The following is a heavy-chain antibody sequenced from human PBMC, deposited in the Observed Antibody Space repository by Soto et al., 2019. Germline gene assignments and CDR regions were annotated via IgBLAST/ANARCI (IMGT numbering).Heavy chain of an antibody. V-gene: IGHV4-59*01. Sequence: PSETLSLTCTASRGSISTYYWSWIRQPPGKGLECIGYFSYSESTTDNPSLKSRTTISLDTTKNQIALKLRSVTAAATAVKHCAGAGCSSSSWYTGWLDHWGQGTLVTVSS. CDR3: AGAGCSSSSWYTGWLDH. J-gene: IGHJ5*02. CDR2: FSYSEST. CDR1: RGSISTYY. D-gene: IGHD2-2*02.